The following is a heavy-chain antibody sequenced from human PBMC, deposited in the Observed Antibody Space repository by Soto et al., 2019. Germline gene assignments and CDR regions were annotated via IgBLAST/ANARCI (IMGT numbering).Heavy chain of an antibody. CDR1: GFIFSNYW. J-gene: IGHJ4*02. CDR3: ARGTSTTMLFVY. Sequence: ESGGGLVQPGGSLRLSCEASGFIFSNYWMSWVRQAPGKGLEWVANIKGDGSEKNYVDSVNGRFTISRDNAKNSLYLQMNSLRAEDTAVYFCARGTSTTMLFVYWGQGTLVPVSS. D-gene: IGHD2-2*01. V-gene: IGHV3-7*01. CDR2: IKGDGSEK.